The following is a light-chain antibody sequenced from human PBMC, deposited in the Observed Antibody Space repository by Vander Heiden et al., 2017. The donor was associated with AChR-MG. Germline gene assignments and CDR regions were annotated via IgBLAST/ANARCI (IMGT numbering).Light chain of an antibody. Sequence: QSALTQPASVSGSPGQTITISCTGTTSDVGSYNLVSWYQQHPGKAPKLMIYEVSKRPSGISNHFSGSKSGNPASLTISGLQVEDEADYYCCSYAGRSTLVFGGGTKVTVL. CDR3: CSYAGRSTLV. J-gene: IGLJ2*01. CDR1: TSDVGSYNL. V-gene: IGLV2-23*02. CDR2: EVS.